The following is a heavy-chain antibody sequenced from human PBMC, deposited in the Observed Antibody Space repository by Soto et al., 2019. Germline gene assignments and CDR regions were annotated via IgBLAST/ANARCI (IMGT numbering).Heavy chain of an antibody. CDR3: ARRYCSSTSCNNWFDP. V-gene: IGHV5-51*01. J-gene: IGHJ5*02. Sequence: GESLKSSCNGSGYIFTSYWIGCVRQMPGKGLEWMGIIYPGDSDTRYSPSFQGQVTISADKSISTAYLQWSSLKASDTAMYYCARRYCSSTSCNNWFDPWGQGTQVTV. D-gene: IGHD2-2*01. CDR1: GYIFTSYW. CDR2: IYPGDSDT.